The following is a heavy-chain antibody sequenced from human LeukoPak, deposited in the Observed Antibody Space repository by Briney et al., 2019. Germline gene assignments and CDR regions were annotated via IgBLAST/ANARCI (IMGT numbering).Heavy chain of an antibody. V-gene: IGHV4-34*01. CDR1: GGSFSGYY. CDR3: ASNVPMDV. Sequence: PSETLSLTCAVYGGSFSGYYWSWIRQPPGKGLEWIGEINHSGSTNYNPSLKSRVTISVDTSKNQFSLKLSSVTAANTAVYYCASNVPMDVWGKGTTVTVSS. J-gene: IGHJ6*03. CDR2: INHSGST.